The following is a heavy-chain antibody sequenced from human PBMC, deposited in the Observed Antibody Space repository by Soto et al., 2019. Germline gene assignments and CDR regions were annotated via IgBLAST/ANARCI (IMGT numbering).Heavy chain of an antibody. D-gene: IGHD1-26*01. CDR1: GYTFTSYA. CDR3: ARDEVGYYYDGMDV. CDR2: INAGNGNT. J-gene: IGHJ6*02. Sequence: QVQLVQSGAEVKKPGASVKVSCKASGYTFTSYAMHWVRQAPGQRREWMGWINAGNGNTKYSQKFQGRVTITRDTSASTAYIELSSLRSEDTAVYYCARDEVGYYYDGMDVWGQGTTVTVSS. V-gene: IGHV1-3*01.